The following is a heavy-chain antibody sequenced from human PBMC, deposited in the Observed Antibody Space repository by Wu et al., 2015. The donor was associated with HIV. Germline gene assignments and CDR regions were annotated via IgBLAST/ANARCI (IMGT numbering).Heavy chain of an antibody. J-gene: IGHJ4*02. CDR3: ARSYCSGDCYADY. Sequence: VQLVQSGTEVRKPGTSLKISCKASGFTFIDYYISWIQQAPGKGLEWMGIIHPSVGSPMYAQKFQGRVTMTRDTSTGTVYLELSTLRSEDSALYYCARSYCSGDCYADYWGQGTLVTVSS. D-gene: IGHD2-21*02. CDR1: GFTFIDYY. CDR2: IHPSVGSP. V-gene: IGHV1-46*01.